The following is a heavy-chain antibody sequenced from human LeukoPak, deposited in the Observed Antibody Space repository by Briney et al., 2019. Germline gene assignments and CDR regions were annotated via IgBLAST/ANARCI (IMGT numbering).Heavy chain of an antibody. V-gene: IGHV4-4*07. CDR1: GGPISSYY. J-gene: IGHJ4*02. CDR2: IYTSGST. CDR3: AREYCSSTSCYRVMSFDD. D-gene: IGHD2-2*02. Sequence: SETLSLTCNVLGGPISSYYWSWIRKPAGKGLEWIGRIYTSGSTTYNPSLKSRVTMSVDTSKNKFSLKLCSVTAADTAVYYCAREYCSSTSCYRVMSFDDWGQGTPVTVSS.